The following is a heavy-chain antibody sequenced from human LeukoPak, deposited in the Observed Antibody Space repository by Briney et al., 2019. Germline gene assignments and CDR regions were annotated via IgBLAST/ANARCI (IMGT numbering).Heavy chain of an antibody. CDR1: GYSIRNGFD. J-gene: IGHJ4*02. D-gene: IGHD1-1*01. CDR3: ARSEINDYMKF. Sequence: SETLALTCTVSGYSIRNGFDWSWLRLSPEKGLEWLGSIDYTERPSYNPSLRSRVTISVDTSKNLFSLNLASVTAADTAIYLCARSEINDYMKFWGQGLQVIVSS. CDR2: IDYTERP. V-gene: IGHV4-38-2*02.